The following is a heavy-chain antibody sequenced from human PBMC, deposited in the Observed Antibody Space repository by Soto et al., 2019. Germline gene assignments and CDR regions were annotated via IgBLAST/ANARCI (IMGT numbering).Heavy chain of an antibody. CDR3: ARSQGSSTSLEIYYYYYYGMDV. CDR2: IIPIPGTA. Sequence: VQLVQSGAEVKKPGSSVKVSCKASGGTFGSYAISWVRQAPGQGLEWMGGIIPIPGTANYAQKFQGRVTSAADESTSTAYMGLRSLRSEDTAVYYCARSQGSSTSLEIYYYYYYGMDVWGQGTTVTVSS. J-gene: IGHJ6*02. CDR1: GGTFGSYA. D-gene: IGHD2-2*01. V-gene: IGHV1-69*01.